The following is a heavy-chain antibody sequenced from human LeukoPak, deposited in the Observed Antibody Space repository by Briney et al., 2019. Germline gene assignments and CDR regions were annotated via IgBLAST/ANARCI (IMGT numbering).Heavy chain of an antibody. CDR2: ISSSSSYI. D-gene: IGHD5-12*01. CDR1: GFTFSSYS. CDR3: AISLWGRGYSGYEDFDY. Sequence: GGSLRLSCAASGFTFSSYSMNWVRQAPGKGLEWVSSISSSSSYIYYADSVKGRFTISRDNAKNSLYLQMNSLRAEDTAVYYCAISLWGRGYSGYEDFDYWGQGTLVTVSS. J-gene: IGHJ4*02. V-gene: IGHV3-21*01.